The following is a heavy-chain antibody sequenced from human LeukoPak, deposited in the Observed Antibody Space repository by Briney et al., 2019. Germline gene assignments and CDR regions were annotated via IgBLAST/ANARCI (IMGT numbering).Heavy chain of an antibody. J-gene: IGHJ4*02. CDR3: ARHAPIFSF. D-gene: IGHD2-8*01. CDR2: LPPDELGI. V-gene: IGHV3-74*01. CDR1: GFTFTNYW. Sequence: PGGSLRLSCAASGFTFTNYWMHWVRQAPGMGLVWVSRLPPDELGIIYADSVKGRFTVSRDNAKNTVYLQMNRLRVEDTAIYYCARHAPIFSFWGQGTLVTVSS.